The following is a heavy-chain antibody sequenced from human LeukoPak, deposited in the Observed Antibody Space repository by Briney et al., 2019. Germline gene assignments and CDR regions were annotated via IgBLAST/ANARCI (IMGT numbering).Heavy chain of an antibody. J-gene: IGHJ5*02. CDR2: IYPVDSDT. CDR1: GYSFPTYW. CDR3: ARQGSLGWFDP. Sequence: GESLKISCKGSGYSFPTYWIAWVRQMPGKGLEWMGIIYPVDSDTRYSPSFQGQVTISADKSISTAYLQWSSLRASDTAMYYCARQGSLGWFDPWGQGTLVTVSS. V-gene: IGHV5-51*01.